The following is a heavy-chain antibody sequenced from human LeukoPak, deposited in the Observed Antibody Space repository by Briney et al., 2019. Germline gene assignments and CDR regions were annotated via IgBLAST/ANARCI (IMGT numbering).Heavy chain of an antibody. V-gene: IGHV3-74*01. J-gene: IGHJ5*02. Sequence: QPGGSLRLSCAVSGFTFKLYWMHWVRQAPGKGPVWVSRINDDGSDTTYADSVKGRFTISRDDAKNMLFLQMNRLRAEDTAVYYCVRGGPSTWSWGQGTLVTVSS. CDR3: VRGGPSTWS. CDR2: INDDGSDT. CDR1: GFTFKLYW. D-gene: IGHD2-15*01.